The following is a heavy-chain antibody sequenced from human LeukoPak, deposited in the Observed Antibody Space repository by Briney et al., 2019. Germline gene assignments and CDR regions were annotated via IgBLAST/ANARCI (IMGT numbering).Heavy chain of an antibody. CDR2: INPNSGGT. CDR3: ARAADYGDYVPFGFDY. D-gene: IGHD4-17*01. V-gene: IGHV1-2*02. CDR1: GYTFTGYY. Sequence: ASVKVSCKASGYTFTGYYMHWVRQAPGQGPEWMGWINPNSGGTNYAQKFQGRVTMTRDTSISTAYMELSRLRSDDTAVYYCARAADYGDYVPFGFDYWGQGTLVTVSS. J-gene: IGHJ4*02.